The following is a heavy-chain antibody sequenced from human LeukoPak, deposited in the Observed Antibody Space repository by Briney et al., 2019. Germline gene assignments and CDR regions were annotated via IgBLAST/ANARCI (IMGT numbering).Heavy chain of an antibody. CDR2: IKQDGSEK. CDR1: GFTFSSYW. D-gene: IGHD1-26*01. Sequence: GGTLRLSCAASGFTFSSYWMSWVRQAPGKGLEWVANIKQDGSEKYYVDSVKGRFTISRDNAKNSLYLQMNSLRAEDTAVYYCARDRTGDSGSYYGYWFDPWGQGTLVTVSS. V-gene: IGHV3-7*01. CDR3: ARDRTGDSGSYYGYWFDP. J-gene: IGHJ5*02.